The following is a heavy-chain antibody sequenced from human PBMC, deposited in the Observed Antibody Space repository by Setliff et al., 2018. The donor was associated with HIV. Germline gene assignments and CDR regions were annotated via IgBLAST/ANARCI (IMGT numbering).Heavy chain of an antibody. Sequence: GASVKVSCKASGGSITSNYITWVRQAPGQGLEWMGRIIPMFGIANNAPKFQGRVTISRDNSKNTLYLQMSSLRAEDTAVYYCARDPRYSSGWYGSIYWGQGTLVTVSS. J-gene: IGHJ4*02. D-gene: IGHD6-19*01. CDR1: GGSITSNY. V-gene: IGHV1-69*04. CDR2: IIPMFGIA. CDR3: ARDPRYSSGWYGSIY.